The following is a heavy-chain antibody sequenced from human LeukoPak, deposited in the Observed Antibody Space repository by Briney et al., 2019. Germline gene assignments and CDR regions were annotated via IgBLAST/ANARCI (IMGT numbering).Heavy chain of an antibody. Sequence: ASVKVSCKASGGTFGSSGVSWVRQAPGQGLEWMGRIIPMFGRTNYAERFQGSVTITTDESTTTAYMELSSLRSEDTAVYYCARGSSSWYYFDYWGQGTLVTVSS. V-gene: IGHV1-69*05. D-gene: IGHD6-13*01. CDR1: GGTFGSSG. CDR2: IIPMFGRT. CDR3: ARGSSSWYYFDY. J-gene: IGHJ4*02.